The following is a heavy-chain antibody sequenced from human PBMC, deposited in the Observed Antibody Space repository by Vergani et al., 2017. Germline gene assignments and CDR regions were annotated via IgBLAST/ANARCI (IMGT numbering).Heavy chain of an antibody. D-gene: IGHD3-22*01. CDR1: GGTFSSYV. CDR3: ARLSYDTTPYLQGGYDC. CDR2: IIPIFGTA. J-gene: IGHJ4*02. V-gene: IGHV1-69*13. Sequence: QVHLVQSGAEVKKPGSSVKVSCKASGGTFSSYVISWVRQVPGQGLEWMGRIIPIFGTANYAQKFQGRVTIAADESTSTAYMELSSLRAEDTAVYYCARLSYDTTPYLQGGYDCWGQGTLVSVSS.